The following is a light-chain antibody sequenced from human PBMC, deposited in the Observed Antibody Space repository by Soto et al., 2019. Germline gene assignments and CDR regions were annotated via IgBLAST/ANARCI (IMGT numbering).Light chain of an antibody. CDR2: DVT. J-gene: IGLJ1*01. Sequence: QSALTQPASVSGSPGQSITISCTGTSSDVGGYNYVSWYQHHPGKAPKLIIYDVTNRPSGVSNPFSGSKSGNTASLTISGLQHEDEADYYCSSYTPSNTRQIVFGTGTKLTVL. CDR3: SSYTPSNTRQIV. CDR1: SSDVGGYNY. V-gene: IGLV2-14*03.